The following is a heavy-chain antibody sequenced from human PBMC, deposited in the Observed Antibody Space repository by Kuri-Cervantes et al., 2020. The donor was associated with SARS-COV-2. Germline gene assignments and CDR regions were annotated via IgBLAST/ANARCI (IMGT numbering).Heavy chain of an antibody. V-gene: IGHV1-69*02. CDR1: GGTFSSYT. J-gene: IGHJ5*02. Sequence: SVKVSCKASGGTFSSYTISWVRQAPGQGLEWMGRIIPILGIANYAQKFQGRVTMNEYTSTDTAYMELSSLRSEDTAVYYCVENRYNWNYGFWFDPWGQGTLVTVSS. CDR2: IIPILGIA. CDR3: VENRYNWNYGFWFDP. D-gene: IGHD1-7*01.